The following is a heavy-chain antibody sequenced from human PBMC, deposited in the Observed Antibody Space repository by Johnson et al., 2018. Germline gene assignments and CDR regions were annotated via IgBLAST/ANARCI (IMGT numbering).Heavy chain of an antibody. J-gene: IGHJ3*02. CDR1: GFIFSSYG. V-gene: IGHV3-30*18. CDR3: AKDETYGDPRVYAFDI. D-gene: IGHD4-17*01. Sequence: QVQLVESGGGVVQXGRSXRLXCAVSGFIFSSYGMHWVRQAPGKGLEWVAFISYDGSNKYYGDSVKGRFTISRDNSKNTLYLQMNSRRPEDTAVYYFAKDETYGDPRVYAFDICGQGTMVTVSS. CDR2: ISYDGSNK.